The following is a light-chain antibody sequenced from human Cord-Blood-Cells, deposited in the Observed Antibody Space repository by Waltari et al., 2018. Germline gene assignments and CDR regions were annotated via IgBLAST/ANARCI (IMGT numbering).Light chain of an antibody. CDR3: AAWDDSLNGPV. Sequence: QSVLTQPPSASGTPGQRVTISCSGSSSNIGSNTVTWYQQLPGTAPKLLISSNNRRPSGVPDRFSGSKSGTSASLAISGLQSEDEADYYCAAWDDSLNGPVFGGGTKLTVL. J-gene: IGLJ3*02. CDR1: SSNIGSNT. CDR2: SNN. V-gene: IGLV1-44*01.